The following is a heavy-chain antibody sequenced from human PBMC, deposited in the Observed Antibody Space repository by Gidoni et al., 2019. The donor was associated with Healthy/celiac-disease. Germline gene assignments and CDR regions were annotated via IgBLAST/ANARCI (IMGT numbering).Heavy chain of an antibody. CDR1: GFTFSSYS. J-gene: IGHJ4*02. CDR3: ASLLPLTGYYPWDY. Sequence: EVQLVESGGGLVQPGGSRRLSCAASGFTFSSYSMNWVRQAPGKGLEWFSYISSSSSTIYYADSVKGRFTISRDNAKNSLYLQMNSLRAEDTAVYYCASLLPLTGYYPWDYWGQGTLVTVSS. V-gene: IGHV3-48*01. CDR2: ISSSSSTI. D-gene: IGHD3-9*01.